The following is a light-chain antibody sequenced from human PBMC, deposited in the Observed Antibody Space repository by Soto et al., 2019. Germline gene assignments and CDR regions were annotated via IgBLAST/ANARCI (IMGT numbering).Light chain of an antibody. J-gene: IGLJ1*01. Sequence: QSALTQPASVSGSPGQSITISCTGTSSYVGGYNYVSWYQQHPGKAPKPMIYDVSNRPSGVSNRFSGSKSGNTASLTISGLQAEDKADYYCSSYTSSSTRSFGTGTKVTVL. V-gene: IGLV2-14*01. CDR3: SSYTSSSTRS. CDR2: DVS. CDR1: SSYVGGYNY.